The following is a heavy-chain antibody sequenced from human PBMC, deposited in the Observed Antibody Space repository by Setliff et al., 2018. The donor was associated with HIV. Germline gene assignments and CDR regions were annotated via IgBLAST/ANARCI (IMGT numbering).Heavy chain of an antibody. J-gene: IGHJ3*02. CDR2: ISPDNGAA. Sequence: ASVKVSCKATEFIILANKMNWVRQAPGQGLEWIGRISPDNGAAEYAPQFQGRVIMTVDTATETAYMELSSLRSEDAAVYYCATDAYHDFLTGPTPGAFDIWGQGTVVTVSS. CDR3: ATDAYHDFLTGPTPGAFDI. CDR1: EFIILANK. D-gene: IGHD3-9*01. V-gene: IGHV1-2*06.